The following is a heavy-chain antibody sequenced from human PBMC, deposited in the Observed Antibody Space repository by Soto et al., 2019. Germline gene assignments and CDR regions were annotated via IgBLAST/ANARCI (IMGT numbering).Heavy chain of an antibody. CDR1: GGSFSGYY. Sequence: SETLSLTCAVYGGSFSGYYWSWIRQPPGKGLEWIGEINHSGSTNYNPSLKSRVTISVDTSKNQFSLKLSSVTAADTAVYYCARGPVTMARGVGYYFDYWGQGTLVTVSS. D-gene: IGHD3-10*01. CDR2: INHSGST. J-gene: IGHJ4*02. V-gene: IGHV4-34*01. CDR3: ARGPVTMARGVGYYFDY.